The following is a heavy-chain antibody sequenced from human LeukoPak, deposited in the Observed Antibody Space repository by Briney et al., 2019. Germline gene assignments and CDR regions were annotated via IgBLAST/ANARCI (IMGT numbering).Heavy chain of an antibody. Sequence: PSETLSLTCTVSGDSISSYYWSWIRQPPGKGLEWIGCIYYSGSTNYNSSLKSRVTISVDTSKNQFSLKLSSVTAADTAVYYCVRVVPEIVGASGVLDYWGQGTLVTVSS. V-gene: IGHV4-59*01. CDR2: IYYSGST. J-gene: IGHJ4*02. CDR3: VRVVPEIVGASGVLDY. D-gene: IGHD1-26*01. CDR1: GDSISSYY.